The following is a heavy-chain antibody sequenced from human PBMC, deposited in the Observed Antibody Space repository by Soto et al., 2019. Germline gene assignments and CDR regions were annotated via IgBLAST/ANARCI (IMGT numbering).Heavy chain of an antibody. CDR3: ARQASYWHGGGGWFDP. Sequence: EVQLVESGGGLVQPGGSLRLSCAASGFTFSTYDMHWVRQAPGKGLEWVSAIGTQHDAYYPDSVKGRFTTSRENAKNSLYFQMNSLRAGDTAVYYCARQASYWHGGGGWFDPWGQGTLVTVSS. D-gene: IGHD2-8*02. CDR1: GFTFSTYD. J-gene: IGHJ5*02. V-gene: IGHV3-13*01. CDR2: IGTQHDA.